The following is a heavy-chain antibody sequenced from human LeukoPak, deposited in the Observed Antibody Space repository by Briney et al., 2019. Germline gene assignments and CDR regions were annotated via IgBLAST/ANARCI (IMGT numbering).Heavy chain of an antibody. J-gene: IGHJ3*02. CDR3: ASGGGVLAAFDI. D-gene: IGHD2-8*01. V-gene: IGHV3-73*01. Sequence: GGSLRLSCGASGLSFSASSMHWVRQAPGKGLEWVGRIRSKANGYATHLAASVDDRFTVSRDDSKNTIYLHMNSLKTEDTGVYYCASGGGVLAAFDIWGQGTMVLVSS. CDR2: IRSKANGYAT. CDR1: GLSFSASS.